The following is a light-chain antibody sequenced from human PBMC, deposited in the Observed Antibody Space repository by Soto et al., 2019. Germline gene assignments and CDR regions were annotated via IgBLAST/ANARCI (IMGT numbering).Light chain of an antibody. J-gene: IGLJ1*01. CDR3: KSYAGSNTYV. Sequence: QSARTQPPSASGSPGQSVTIPCTGTKNDIGVYDFVSWYQHHPGKAPRLIIYEVVQRPSGVPDRFSGSKSGNTASLTVSGLQAADEADYFCKSYAGSNTYVFRSGTKVTVL. V-gene: IGLV2-8*01. CDR1: KNDIGVYDF. CDR2: EVV.